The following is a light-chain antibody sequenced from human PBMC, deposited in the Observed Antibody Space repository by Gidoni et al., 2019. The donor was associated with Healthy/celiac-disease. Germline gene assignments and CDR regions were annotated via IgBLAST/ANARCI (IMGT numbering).Light chain of an antibody. Sequence: EIVMTQSPATLSVSPGERATLSCRASQIVSSNLAWYQQKPGQAPRLLIYGASTRATGIPARFSGSGSGTEFTLTISSLQSEDFAVYYCQQYNNWQTFGQGTKVEIK. J-gene: IGKJ1*01. V-gene: IGKV3-15*01. CDR1: QIVSSN. CDR3: QQYNNWQT. CDR2: GAS.